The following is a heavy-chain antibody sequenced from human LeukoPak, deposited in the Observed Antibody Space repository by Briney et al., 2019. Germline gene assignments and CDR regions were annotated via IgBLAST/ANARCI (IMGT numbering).Heavy chain of an antibody. CDR2: IYAGNSES. Sequence: GESLQISCKGSGYHFPGYWIGWVRQMPGKGLEWMGIIYAGNSESGYSPSFQGQVTMSVDKSISTAYLQWTSLKASDTAMYFCARQWGGSGQDYDYWGQGTLVTVSS. V-gene: IGHV5-51*01. CDR3: ARQWGGSGQDYDY. CDR1: GYHFPGYW. J-gene: IGHJ4*02. D-gene: IGHD6-19*01.